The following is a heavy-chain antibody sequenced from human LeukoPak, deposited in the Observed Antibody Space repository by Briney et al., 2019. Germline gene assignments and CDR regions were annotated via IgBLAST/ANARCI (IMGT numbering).Heavy chain of an antibody. CDR3: ARDKSQIEY. V-gene: IGHV3-21*04. CDR2: ISTGSSYI. Sequence: GGSLRLSCAGPGVIVSGYNMNWVRQAPGKGLEWVSYISTGSSYIYYADSVKGRFTTSRDNAKNSLYLQMNSLRVDDTAVYYCARDKSQIEYWGQGILVTVSS. J-gene: IGHJ4*02. CDR1: GVIVSGYN.